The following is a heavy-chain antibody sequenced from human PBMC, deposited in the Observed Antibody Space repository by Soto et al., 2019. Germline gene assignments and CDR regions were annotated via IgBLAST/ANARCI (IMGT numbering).Heavy chain of an antibody. CDR2: IYYSGST. J-gene: IGHJ3*02. CDR1: GGSISSGGYY. CDR3: ARDKVLLWFGVIGYDAFDI. D-gene: IGHD3-10*01. Sequence: QVQLQESGPGLVKPSQTLSLTCTVSGGSISSGGYYWSWIRQHPGKGLEWIGYIYYSGSTYYNPSLKSRVTISVYTSKNQFSLKLSSVTAADTAVYYCARDKVLLWFGVIGYDAFDIWGQGTMVTVSS. V-gene: IGHV4-31*03.